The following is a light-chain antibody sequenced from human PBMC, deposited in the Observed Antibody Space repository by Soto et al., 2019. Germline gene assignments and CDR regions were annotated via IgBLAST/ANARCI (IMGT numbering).Light chain of an antibody. J-gene: IGKJ1*01. Sequence: DIQMTQSPSNLPASVGARVTISCRASQTVERWLAWYQQKPGKAPKLLISDVSTLERGVPSRFSGSGSATDFTLTISGLQSDDFATYYCQQYKDHVWTFGQGTKV. CDR3: QQYKDHVWT. V-gene: IGKV1-5*01. CDR2: DVS. CDR1: QTVERW.